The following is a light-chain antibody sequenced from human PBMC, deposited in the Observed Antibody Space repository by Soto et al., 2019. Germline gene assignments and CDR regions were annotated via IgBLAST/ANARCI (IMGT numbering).Light chain of an antibody. CDR2: GAS. V-gene: IGKV3D-15*01. J-gene: IGKJ1*01. Sequence: EIVMTQSPAALPVSPGEGATLSCRASQSVSSNLAWYQQKPGQAPRLLIYGASTRATGIPARFSGSGSGTDFTLTISSLQSEDFAVYYCQQYNDWPRTFGQGTKVEIK. CDR3: QQYNDWPRT. CDR1: QSVSSN.